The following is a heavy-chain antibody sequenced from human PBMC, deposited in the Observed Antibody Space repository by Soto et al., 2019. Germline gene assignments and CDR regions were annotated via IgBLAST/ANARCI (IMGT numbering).Heavy chain of an antibody. Sequence: QPGGSLRHTCADSEFTYISYAMSWVRKAPGKGLEWVSAISGSGGSTYYAASVKGRFTISRDNSKNTLYLQMNSLRAEDTAVYYCAKVGYCSSTSCYTGPFDYWGQGTLVTVSS. CDR2: ISGSGGST. D-gene: IGHD2-2*02. J-gene: IGHJ4*02. V-gene: IGHV3-23*01. CDR1: EFTYISYA. CDR3: AKVGYCSSTSCYTGPFDY.